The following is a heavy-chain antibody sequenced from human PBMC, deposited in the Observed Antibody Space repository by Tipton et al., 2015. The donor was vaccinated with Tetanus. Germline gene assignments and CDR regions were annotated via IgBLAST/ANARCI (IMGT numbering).Heavy chain of an antibody. CDR1: GFTFSSYA. Sequence: SLRLSCAASGFTFSSYAMSWVRQAPGKGLEWVSAISGSGGSTYYADSVKGRFTISRDNSKNTLYLQMNSLRAEDTAVYYCAKEPVLRFLEWLLGDAFDIWGQGTMVTVSS. J-gene: IGHJ3*02. CDR3: AKEPVLRFLEWLLGDAFDI. V-gene: IGHV3-23*01. D-gene: IGHD3-3*01. CDR2: ISGSGGST.